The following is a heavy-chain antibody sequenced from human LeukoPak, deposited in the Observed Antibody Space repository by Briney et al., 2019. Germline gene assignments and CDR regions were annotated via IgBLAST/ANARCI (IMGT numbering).Heavy chain of an antibody. V-gene: IGHV3-23*01. D-gene: IGHD4-17*01. CDR3: AKIDTFDYDTSGRHWLDS. CDR1: GFTFSSYG. CDR2: ISGSGGST. J-gene: IGHJ5*01. Sequence: GGSLRLSCAASGFTFSSYGMSWVRQAPGKGLEWVSAISGSGGSTYYADSVRGRFIISRDNSRNTLYLQMNSLRTEDTAVYYCAKIDTFDYDTSGRHWLDSWGQGTLVTVSS.